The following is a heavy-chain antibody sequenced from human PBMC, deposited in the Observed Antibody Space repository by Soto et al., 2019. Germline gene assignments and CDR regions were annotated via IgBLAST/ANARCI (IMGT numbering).Heavy chain of an antibody. V-gene: IGHV1-46*01. CDR3: ATEGNVVATIDYYHYGLDV. CDR1: GYTFTSYC. CDR2: INPIGGST. Sequence: ASVKVSCKASGYTFTSYCMHWVLQAPGQGLEWMGIINPIGGSTSYAQKFQGRVTMTRDTSTSTVYMELSSLRSEDTAVYYCATEGNVVATIDYYHYGLDVWGQGTTVTVSS. D-gene: IGHD5-12*01. J-gene: IGHJ6*02.